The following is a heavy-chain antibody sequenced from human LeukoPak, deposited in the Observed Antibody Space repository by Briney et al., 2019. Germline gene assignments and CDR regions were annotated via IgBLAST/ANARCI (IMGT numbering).Heavy chain of an antibody. CDR1: GFTFSNYP. J-gene: IGHJ4*02. CDR3: AREMPVVTADYYFDY. CDR2: ISYDGSNK. V-gene: IGHV3-30-3*01. Sequence: GRSLRLSCAASGFTFSNYPMHWVRQAPGKGLDWVAVISYDGSNKYYADSVKGRFTISRDNSKETLYLQVSSLRPEDTAVYYCAREMPVVTADYYFDYWGQGALVTVSS. D-gene: IGHD4-23*01.